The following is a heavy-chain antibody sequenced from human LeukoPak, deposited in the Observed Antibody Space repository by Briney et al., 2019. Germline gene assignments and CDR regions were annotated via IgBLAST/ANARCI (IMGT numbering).Heavy chain of an antibody. CDR2: ISPNNGDT. V-gene: IGHV1-2*02. Sequence: ASVKVSCKPSGYTFTDSYIHWERQAPGVGLQWMGWISPNNGDTKYAEDFQDRVTMTRDTSISTAYMELTGLTPDDTAVYYCVRSPIGASAYWGRGTLVTVSS. CDR1: GYTFTDSY. D-gene: IGHD3-10*01. CDR3: VRSPIGASAY. J-gene: IGHJ4*02.